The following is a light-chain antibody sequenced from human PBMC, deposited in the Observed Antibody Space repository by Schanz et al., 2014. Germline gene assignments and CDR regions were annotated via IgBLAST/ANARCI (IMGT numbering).Light chain of an antibody. Sequence: QSVLTQPPSASGTPGQRVTISCSGSSSNIRSHPVNWYQRLPGTAPKLLIYDNNNRPSGVPDRFSGSKSATSASLAITGLQAEDEGDYYCHSYDSFLSAVVFGGGTKLTVL. V-gene: IGLV1-44*01. CDR2: DNN. CDR1: SSNIRSHP. J-gene: IGLJ2*01. CDR3: HSYDSFLSAVV.